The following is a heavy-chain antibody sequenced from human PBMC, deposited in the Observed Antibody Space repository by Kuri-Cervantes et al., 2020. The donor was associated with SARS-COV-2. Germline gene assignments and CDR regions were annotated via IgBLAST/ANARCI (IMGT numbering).Heavy chain of an antibody. D-gene: IGHD5-12*01. CDR3: ARLTEWLRPPEYWYFDL. Sequence: SETLSLTCAVSGYSISSGYYWSWIRQPPGKGLEWIGYIYYSGSTYYNPSLKSRVTISVDTSKNQFSLKLSSVTAADTAVYYCARLTEWLRPPEYWYFDLWGRGTLVTVSS. CDR2: IYYSGST. CDR1: GYSISSGYY. V-gene: IGHV4-38-2*01. J-gene: IGHJ2*01.